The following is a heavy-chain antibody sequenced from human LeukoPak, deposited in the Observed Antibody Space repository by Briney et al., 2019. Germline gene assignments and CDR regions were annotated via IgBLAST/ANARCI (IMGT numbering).Heavy chain of an antibody. Sequence: PSETLSLTCTVSGGSISNYYCNWIRQPAGKGLEWIGRVYTSGTTNYNASLKSRVTISVDTSKNQFSLKLSSVTAADTAVYYCAAIYYGSGEYWGQGTLVTVSS. J-gene: IGHJ4*02. CDR2: VYTSGTT. V-gene: IGHV4-4*07. CDR3: AAIYYGSGEY. CDR1: GGSISNYY. D-gene: IGHD3-10*01.